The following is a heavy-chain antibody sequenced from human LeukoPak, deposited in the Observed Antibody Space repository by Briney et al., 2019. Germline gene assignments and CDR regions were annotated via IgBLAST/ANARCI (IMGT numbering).Heavy chain of an antibody. CDR2: IKQDGSEK. CDR3: ARDRKSFFGSGSYSNWFDP. V-gene: IGHV3-7*01. D-gene: IGHD3-10*01. J-gene: IGHJ5*02. Sequence: GGSLRHSCAASGFTFSSYWMSWVRQAPGKGLEWVANIKQDGSEKYYVDSVKGRFTISRDNAKNSLYLQMNSLRAEDTAVYYCARDRKSFFGSGSYSNWFDPWGQGTLVTVSS. CDR1: GFTFSSYW.